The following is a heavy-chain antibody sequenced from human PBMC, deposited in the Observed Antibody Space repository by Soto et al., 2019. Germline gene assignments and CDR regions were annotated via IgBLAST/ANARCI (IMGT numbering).Heavy chain of an antibody. V-gene: IGHV5-51*01. Sequence: GESLRVSWRGAGNRSVSNWSGWVRQKPGKGLEWMGIIYPGNSDTRYSPSFQGQVIISADTSISTAYLQWSSLKASDTAIYYCARVTNWNFEYWGQGILVTVSS. CDR1: GNRSVSNW. CDR3: ARVTNWNFEY. CDR2: IYPGNSDT. D-gene: IGHD1-20*01. J-gene: IGHJ4*02.